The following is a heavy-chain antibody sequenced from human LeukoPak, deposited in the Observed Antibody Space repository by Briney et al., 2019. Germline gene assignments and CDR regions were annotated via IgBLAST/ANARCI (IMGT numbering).Heavy chain of an antibody. V-gene: IGHV1-69*05. CDR3: ASSRGDYDYYYYMDV. CDR1: GYTFTSYG. Sequence: GASVKVSCKASGYTFTSYGISWVRQAPGQGLEWMGGIIPIFGTANYAQKFQGRVTITTDESTSTAYMELSSLRSEDTAVYYCASSRGDYDYYYYMDVWGKGTTVTVSS. CDR2: IIPIFGTA. J-gene: IGHJ6*03. D-gene: IGHD4-17*01.